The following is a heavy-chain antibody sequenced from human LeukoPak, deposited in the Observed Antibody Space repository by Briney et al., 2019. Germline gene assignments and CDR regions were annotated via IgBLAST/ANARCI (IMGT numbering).Heavy chain of an antibody. CDR1: GFSFSDYY. CDR2: ISSSGTTI. Sequence: GGSLRLSCAASGFSFSDYYMSWIRQAPGKGLEWVSYISSSGTTIYYADSVKGRFTISRDNAKNSLYLQMNSLRAEDTAVYYCARDPLQLYSDYWGQGTLVTVSS. CDR3: ARDPLQLYSDY. V-gene: IGHV3-11*04. D-gene: IGHD5-18*01. J-gene: IGHJ4*02.